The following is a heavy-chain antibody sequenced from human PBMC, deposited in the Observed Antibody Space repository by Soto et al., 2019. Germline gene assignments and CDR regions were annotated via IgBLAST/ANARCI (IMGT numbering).Heavy chain of an antibody. J-gene: IGHJ6*02. CDR3: ATHGYDFWSGYYSDYYYYGMDV. CDR2: IYYSGST. CDR1: GGSISSSSCY. V-gene: IGHV4-39*01. D-gene: IGHD3-3*01. Sequence: SETLSLTCTVSGGSISSSSCYWGWIRQPPGKGLEWIGSIYYSGSTYYNPSLKSRVTISVDTSKNQFSLKLSSVTAADTAVYYCATHGYDFWSGYYSDYYYYGMDVWGQGTTVTVSS.